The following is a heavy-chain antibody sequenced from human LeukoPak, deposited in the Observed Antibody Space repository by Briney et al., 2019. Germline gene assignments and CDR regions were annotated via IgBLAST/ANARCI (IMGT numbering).Heavy chain of an antibody. J-gene: IGHJ4*02. CDR2: ISGSGGST. Sequence: GGSLRLSCAASGFTFSSYAMSWVRQAPGKGLEWVSAISGSGGSTYYADSVKGRFTISRDNAKNSLYLQMNSLRAEDTAVYYCARERTYYPDYWGQGTLVTVSS. CDR1: GFTFSSYA. D-gene: IGHD3-10*01. CDR3: ARERTYYPDY. V-gene: IGHV3-23*01.